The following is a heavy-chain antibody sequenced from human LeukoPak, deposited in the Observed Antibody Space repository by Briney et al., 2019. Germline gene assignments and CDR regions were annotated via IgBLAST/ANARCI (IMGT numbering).Heavy chain of an antibody. V-gene: IGHV1-2*06. D-gene: IGHD3-9*01. J-gene: IGHJ4*02. CDR1: GYTFTGYY. CDR2: INPNSGGT. Sequence: ASVKVSCKASGYTFTGYYMHWVRQAPGQGLGWMGRINPNSGGTNYAQKFQGRVTMTRDTSISTAYMELSRLRSDDTAVYYCARTSHYDILTGYLVYYFDYWGQGTLVTVSS. CDR3: ARTSHYDILTGYLVYYFDY.